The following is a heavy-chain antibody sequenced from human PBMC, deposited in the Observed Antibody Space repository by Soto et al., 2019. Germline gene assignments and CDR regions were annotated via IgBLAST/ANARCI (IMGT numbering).Heavy chain of an antibody. J-gene: IGHJ6*01. CDR3: ARDKDRQQLGGNYYYIMDV. CDR2: IMPVFPTP. CDR1: GGTFRTSA. D-gene: IGHD3-3*02. V-gene: IGHV1-69*12. Sequence: QVQLVQPGAEVKKPGSSVKVSCKTSGGTFRTSAISWVRQAPGQGLEWMGGIMPVFPTPDYAQKFQGRVTITADESTGTAYMELSSLRSEDTAVYYCARDKDRQQLGGNYYYIMDVWGQGTTVTVSS.